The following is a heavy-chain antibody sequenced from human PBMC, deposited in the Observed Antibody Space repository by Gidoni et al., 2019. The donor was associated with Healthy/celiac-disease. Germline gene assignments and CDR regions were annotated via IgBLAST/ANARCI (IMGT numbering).Heavy chain of an antibody. V-gene: IGHV4-30-4*08. CDR2: IYYSGST. J-gene: IGHJ3*02. Sequence: QAQLQESGPGLVQPSQTLSLTCTVPGGSISSGDYYWSWIRQPPGKGLELIGYIYYSGSTYYNPSLKSRVTISVDTSKNQFSLKLSSVTAADTAVYYCARGAKHDAFDIWGQGTMVTVSS. CDR1: GGSISSGDYY. CDR3: ARGAKHDAFDI.